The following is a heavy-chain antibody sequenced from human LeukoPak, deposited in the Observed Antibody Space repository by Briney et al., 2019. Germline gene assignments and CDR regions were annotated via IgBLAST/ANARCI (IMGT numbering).Heavy chain of an antibody. Sequence: GASVKVSCRTSGYDFSTYGITWVRQAPGQGLEYMGWIRPSNGNRNYAQKVQDRVTLTTDTSTSTVYMELRSLRSDDTAVYYCARDHDSSGYANWFDPWGQGTLVTVSS. CDR2: IRPSNGNR. CDR1: GYDFSTYG. CDR3: ARDHDSSGYANWFDP. D-gene: IGHD3-22*01. J-gene: IGHJ5*02. V-gene: IGHV1-18*01.